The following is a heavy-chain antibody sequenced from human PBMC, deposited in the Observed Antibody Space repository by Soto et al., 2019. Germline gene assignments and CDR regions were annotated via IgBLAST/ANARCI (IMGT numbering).Heavy chain of an antibody. Sequence: AAVTVSRKASAYTFTSYAIHWVRRASGERLEWMGWSNAGNGNTKYSQKFQARVTMTRDTCTSTVYMELRRMRSEDTAVYYWARDYEGATYFDYWGQETLVTVSS. V-gene: IGHV1-3*01. J-gene: IGHJ4*02. D-gene: IGHD1-26*01. CDR2: SNAGNGNT. CDR1: AYTFTSYA. CDR3: ARDYEGATYFDY.